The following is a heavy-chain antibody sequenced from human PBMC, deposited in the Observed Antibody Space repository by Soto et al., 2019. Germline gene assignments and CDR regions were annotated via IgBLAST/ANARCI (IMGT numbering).Heavy chain of an antibody. Sequence: QVQLVQSGAEVKKPGSSVKVSCKASGGTFSSYAISWVRQAPGQGLEWMGGIIPIFGTAHYAQKFQGRVKITADESTSTADMELSSLRSEDTAVYYCASTPPGLYCSSTSCYGGYFDYWGQGTLVTVSS. CDR3: ASTPPGLYCSSTSCYGGYFDY. CDR2: IIPIFGTA. J-gene: IGHJ4*02. V-gene: IGHV1-69*01. D-gene: IGHD2-2*01. CDR1: GGTFSSYA.